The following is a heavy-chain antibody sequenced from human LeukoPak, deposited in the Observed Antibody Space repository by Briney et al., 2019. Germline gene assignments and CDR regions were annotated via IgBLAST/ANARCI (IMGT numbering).Heavy chain of an antibody. CDR2: IYYSGST. V-gene: IGHV4-39*07. Sequence: SETLSLTCTVYGGSISSSSYYWGWIRQPPGKGLEWMGSIYYSGSTYYNPSLKSRVTISVDTSKNQFSLKLSSVTAADTAVYYCARDQGVAVAGYYFDYWGQGTLVTVYS. CDR1: GGSISSSSYY. CDR3: ARDQGVAVAGYYFDY. J-gene: IGHJ4*02. D-gene: IGHD6-19*01.